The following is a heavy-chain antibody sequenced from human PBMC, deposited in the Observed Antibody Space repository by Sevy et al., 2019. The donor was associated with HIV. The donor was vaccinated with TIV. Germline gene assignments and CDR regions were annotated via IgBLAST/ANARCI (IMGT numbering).Heavy chain of an antibody. CDR2: IKQDGSEK. CDR3: ARVRDESSGVHLDY. D-gene: IGHD3-22*01. V-gene: IGHV3-7*01. J-gene: IGHJ4*02. CDR1: GFTFSRYW. Sequence: GGSLRLSCAASGFTFSRYWMTWVRQAPGKGLEWVANIKQDGSEKYSVESVKGRFTISRDNAKNSLYLQMKSLRAADTALYYCARVRDESSGVHLDYWGQGTLVTVSS.